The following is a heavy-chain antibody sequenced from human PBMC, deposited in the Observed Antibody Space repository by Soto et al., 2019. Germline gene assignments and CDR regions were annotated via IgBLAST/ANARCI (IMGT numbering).Heavy chain of an antibody. J-gene: IGHJ6*02. V-gene: IGHV4-59*01. CDR2: IYYSGST. D-gene: IGHD6-19*01. Sequence: PSETLSLTCTVSGGSISSYYWSWIRQPPGKGLEWIGYIYYSGSTNYNPSLKSRVTISVDTSKNQFSLKLSSVTAADTAVYYCARLGVVAVSGTWDYYYGMDVWGQGTTVTVSS. CDR1: GGSISSYY. CDR3: ARLGVVAVSGTWDYYYGMDV.